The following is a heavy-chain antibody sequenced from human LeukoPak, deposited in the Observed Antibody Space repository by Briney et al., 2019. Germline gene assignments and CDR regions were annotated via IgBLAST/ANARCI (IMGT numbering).Heavy chain of an antibody. D-gene: IGHD5-24*01. J-gene: IGHJ2*01. CDR3: ARGCRDGYSNYWYFDL. CDR1: GGSISSGSYY. CDR2: ISLSGST. V-gene: IGHV4-61*02. Sequence: SETLSLTCTVSGGSISSGSYYWSWIRQPAGKGLEWIGRISLSGSTTYNPSLKSRVTISIDPSKKQFSLKLSSVTAADTAVYYCARGCRDGYSNYWYFDLWGRGTLVTVSS.